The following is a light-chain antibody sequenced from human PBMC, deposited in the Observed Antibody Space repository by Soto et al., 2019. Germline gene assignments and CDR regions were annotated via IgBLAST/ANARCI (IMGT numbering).Light chain of an antibody. CDR3: QPSYSPPYT. V-gene: IGKV1-39*01. CDR2: SAS. CDR1: QSISGY. Sequence: DIQMTQSPSSLSASVGDRVTITCRASQSISGYVNWYQQKPGEAPKLLIYSASSLQSGVPSRFSGSGSGTDFPFIISSLQPEDFAAYSCQPSYSPPYTFGQGTKLEIK. J-gene: IGKJ2*01.